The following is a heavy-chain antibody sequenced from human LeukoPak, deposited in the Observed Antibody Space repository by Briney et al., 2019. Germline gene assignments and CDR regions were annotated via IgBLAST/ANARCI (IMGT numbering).Heavy chain of an antibody. V-gene: IGHV3-53*01. D-gene: IGHD2-8*01. CDR2: IYGGGNT. CDR1: GFIATSNY. J-gene: IGHJ4*02. CDR3: ATGGRSGMAFDF. Sequence: PGGSLRLSCSFSGFIATSNYMAWVRQSPGKGLQWISFIYGGGNTFYADSVRDRFSISRDNSKSTLYLQMSSLRVEDTAVYYCATGGRSGMAFDFWGQGTLVTVSS.